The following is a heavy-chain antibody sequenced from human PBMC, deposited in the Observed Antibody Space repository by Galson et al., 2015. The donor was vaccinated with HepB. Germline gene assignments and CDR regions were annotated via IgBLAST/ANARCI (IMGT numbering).Heavy chain of an antibody. CDR2: ISTYTGNI. CDR1: GYIFATYG. V-gene: IGHV1-18*01. CDR3: ARASPRSPPENAFHI. D-gene: IGHD1-14*01. Sequence: QSGAEVKKPGASVKVSCKTSGYIFATYGITWVRQAPGQGLEWMGWISTYTGNIKYVEKFQGRLTMTTDTSTSTAYMELRSLRSDDTAVYFCARASPRSPPENAFHIWGQGTMVTVSS. J-gene: IGHJ3*02.